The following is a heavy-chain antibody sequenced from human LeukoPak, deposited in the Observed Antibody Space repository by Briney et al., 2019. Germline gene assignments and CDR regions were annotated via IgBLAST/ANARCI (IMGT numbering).Heavy chain of an antibody. D-gene: IGHD3-10*01. CDR1: GGSIGSYY. Sequence: SETLSLTCSVSGGSIGSYYWSWIRQPAGKGLEWIGRIYSSGITNYNPSLKSRVTMSVDTSKNQFSLKLNSVTAADTAVYYCARGGSGYYVSVSYYGHDYWGQGTLVTVSS. V-gene: IGHV4-4*07. CDR3: ARGGSGYYVSVSYYGHDY. CDR2: IYSSGIT. J-gene: IGHJ4*02.